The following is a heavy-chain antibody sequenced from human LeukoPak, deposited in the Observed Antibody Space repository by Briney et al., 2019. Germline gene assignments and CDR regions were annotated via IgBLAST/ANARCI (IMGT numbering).Heavy chain of an antibody. CDR2: ISYDGSNK. J-gene: IGHJ3*02. CDR3: ARIVVVPAAPDAFDI. D-gene: IGHD2-2*01. V-gene: IGHV3-30*03. CDR1: GFTFSSYS. Sequence: GGSLRLSCAASGFTFSSYSMNWVRQAPGKGLEWVAVISYDGSNKYYADSVKGRFTISRDNSKNTLYLQMNSLRAEDTAVYYCARIVVVPAAPDAFDIWGQGTMVTVSP.